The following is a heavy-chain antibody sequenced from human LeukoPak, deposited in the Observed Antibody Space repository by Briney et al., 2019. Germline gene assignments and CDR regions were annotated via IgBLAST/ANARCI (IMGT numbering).Heavy chain of an antibody. CDR3: AKDLAAADPDYYYYGMDV. CDR1: GFTFSSYS. J-gene: IGHJ6*02. CDR2: ISSSSSYI. Sequence: GGSLRLSCAASGFTFSSYSMNWVRQAPGKGLEWVSSISSSSSYIYYADSVKGRFTISRDNAKNSLYLQMNSLRAEDTAVYYCAKDLAAADPDYYYYGMDVWGQGTTVTVSS. D-gene: IGHD6-13*01. V-gene: IGHV3-21*01.